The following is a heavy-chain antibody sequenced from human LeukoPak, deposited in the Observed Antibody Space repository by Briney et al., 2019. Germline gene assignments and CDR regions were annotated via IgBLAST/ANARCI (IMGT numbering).Heavy chain of an antibody. D-gene: IGHD6-13*01. J-gene: IGHJ5*02. CDR2: IIPIFGTA. CDR3: ARDQASGIAAAGYNSLFGP. Sequence: SVKVSCKASGGTFSSYAISWVRQAPGQGLEWMGGIIPIFGTANYAQKFQGRVTITADKSTSTAYMELSSLRSEDTAVYYCARDQASGIAAAGYNSLFGPWGQGTLVTVSS. CDR1: GGTFSSYA. V-gene: IGHV1-69*06.